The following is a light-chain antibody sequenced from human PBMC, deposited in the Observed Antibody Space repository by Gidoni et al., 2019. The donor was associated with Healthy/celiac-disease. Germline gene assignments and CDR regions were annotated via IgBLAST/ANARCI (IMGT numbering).Light chain of an antibody. V-gene: IGLV3-21*02. CDR2: DDS. J-gene: IGLJ2*01. CDR3: QVWDSSSDHVV. Sequence: SYVLTPPPSVSVAPGQTARITCGGNNIGSTSVHWYQQKPGQAPVLVVYDDSDRPSGIPARFSGSNSGNTATLNISRVEAGDEADYYCQVWDSSSDHVVFGGGTKLTVL. CDR1: NIGSTS.